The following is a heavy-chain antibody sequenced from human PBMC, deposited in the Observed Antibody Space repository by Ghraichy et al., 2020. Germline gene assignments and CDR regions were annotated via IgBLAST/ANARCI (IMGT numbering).Heavy chain of an antibody. CDR1: GGSISSSNW. D-gene: IGHD3-10*01. J-gene: IGHJ4*02. CDR2: IYHSGST. V-gene: IGHV4-4*02. Sequence: SETLSLTCAVSGGSISSSNWWSWVRQPPGKGLEWIGEIYHSGSTNYNPSLKSRVTISVDKSKNQFSLKLSSVTAADTAVYYCARGGITMVRGVFRYWGQGTLVTVSS. CDR3: ARGGITMVRGVFRY.